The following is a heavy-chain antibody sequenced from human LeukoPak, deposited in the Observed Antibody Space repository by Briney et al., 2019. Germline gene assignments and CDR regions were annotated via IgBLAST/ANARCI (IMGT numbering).Heavy chain of an antibody. D-gene: IGHD6-6*01. V-gene: IGHV3-53*04. CDR3: ARESPNSSGNWFDL. CDR2: IYSGGTT. Sequence: GGSLRLSCEASGFSVSNNYMSWVRQAPGKGLEWVSAIYSGGTTYYADSVKGRFTISRHDSKNTLHLQMDSLRVEDTAVYYCARESPNSSGNWFDLWGQGTLVTVSS. CDR1: GFSVSNNY. J-gene: IGHJ5*02.